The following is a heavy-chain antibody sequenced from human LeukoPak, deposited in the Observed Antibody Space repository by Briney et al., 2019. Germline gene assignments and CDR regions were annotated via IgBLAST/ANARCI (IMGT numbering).Heavy chain of an antibody. J-gene: IGHJ1*01. V-gene: IGHV3-7*01. CDR3: AAASIAAAGTEH. D-gene: IGHD6-13*01. Sequence: GGSLRLSCGTSGFTFSDSWMSWFRQAPGQGLEWVASIKDDGSDKYYLDSVRGRFTISRDNAEDSLYLQLDDLRAEDTAVYYCAAASIAAAGTEHWGQGTLVTVSS. CDR2: IKDDGSDK. CDR1: GFTFSDSW.